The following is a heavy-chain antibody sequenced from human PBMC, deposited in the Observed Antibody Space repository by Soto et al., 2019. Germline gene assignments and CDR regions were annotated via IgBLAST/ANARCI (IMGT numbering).Heavy chain of an antibody. CDR3: ARALPAFGEGDYGMDV. J-gene: IGHJ6*02. CDR2: IGTAGDT. Sequence: EVQLVESGGGLVQPGGSLRLSCAASGFTFSSYDMHWVRQATGKGLEWVSAIGTAGDTYYPGSVKGRFTISRENAKNSLYLQMNSLRAGDTAVYYCARALPAFGEGDYGMDVWGQGTTVTVSS. D-gene: IGHD3-10*01. V-gene: IGHV3-13*04. CDR1: GFTFSSYD.